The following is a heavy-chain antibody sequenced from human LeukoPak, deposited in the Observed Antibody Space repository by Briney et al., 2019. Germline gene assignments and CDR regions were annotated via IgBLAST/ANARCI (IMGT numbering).Heavy chain of an antibody. V-gene: IGHV3-23*01. Sequence: GGSLRLSCAASGFTFSSYAMSWVRQAPGKGPEWVSAISGSGGSTYYADSVKGRFTISRDNSKNTLYLQMNSLGAEDTAVYYCAKNLRRVYSSGWYFFDYWGQGTLVTVSS. CDR3: AKNLRRVYSSGWYFFDY. CDR2: ISGSGGST. CDR1: GFTFSSYA. J-gene: IGHJ4*02. D-gene: IGHD6-19*01.